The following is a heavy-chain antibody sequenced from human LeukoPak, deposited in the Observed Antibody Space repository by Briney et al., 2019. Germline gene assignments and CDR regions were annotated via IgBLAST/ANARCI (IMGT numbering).Heavy chain of an antibody. CDR1: GGSFSGYY. J-gene: IGHJ4*02. Sequence: PSETLSLTCAVYGGSFSGYYWSWIRQPPGKGLEWIGEINHSGSTNYNPSLKSRVTISVDTSKNQFSLKLSSVTAADTAVYYCARGLPLYSSSSTFDYWGQGTLVTVSS. CDR3: ARGLPLYSSSSTFDY. CDR2: INHSGST. V-gene: IGHV4-34*01. D-gene: IGHD6-6*01.